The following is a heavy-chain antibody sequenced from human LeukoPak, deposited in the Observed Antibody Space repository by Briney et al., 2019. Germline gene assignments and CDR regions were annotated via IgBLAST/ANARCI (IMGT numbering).Heavy chain of an antibody. CDR2: IDISGTYI. Sequence: GGSLRLSCAAPGFILSDYNMNWVRQAPGKGLEWVSFIDISGTYITYPDSVKGRFTISRDSANSLYLEMNSLRVEDTAVYYCARDVSATTRAYDYWGQGTLVTVSS. D-gene: IGHD1-26*01. V-gene: IGHV3-21*01. CDR1: GFILSDYN. J-gene: IGHJ4*02. CDR3: ARDVSATTRAYDY.